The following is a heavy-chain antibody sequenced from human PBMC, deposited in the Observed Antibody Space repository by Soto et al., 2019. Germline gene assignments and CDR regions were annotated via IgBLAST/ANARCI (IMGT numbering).Heavy chain of an antibody. D-gene: IGHD3-10*01. J-gene: IGHJ5*02. CDR3: ARASMVRGIIGWFDP. CDR1: GFNFSSSA. Sequence: QVQLVESGGGVVQPGRSLRLSCAASGFNFSSSAMYWVRQAPGKGLEWMAVLSDDANNRYYADSVRGRFTISRGNSKNTLYLQMNSLSADDTAVYYCARASMVRGIIGWFDPWGQGTLVTVSS. CDR2: LSDDANNR. V-gene: IGHV3-30*14.